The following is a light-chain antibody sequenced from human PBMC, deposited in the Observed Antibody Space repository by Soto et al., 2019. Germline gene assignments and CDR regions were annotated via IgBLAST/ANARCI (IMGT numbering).Light chain of an antibody. Sequence: VIAYYSGTLSVSPGERATLSCWASETVATNLAWYQQKPGQAPRLLISGASTRAAGISDRFRGSGSGTEFTLTISSLRSEDSAIYYCQQYFEWPPMTFGQGTKVDIK. V-gene: IGKV3-15*01. CDR3: QQYFEWPPMT. CDR2: GAS. J-gene: IGKJ1*01. CDR1: ETVATN.